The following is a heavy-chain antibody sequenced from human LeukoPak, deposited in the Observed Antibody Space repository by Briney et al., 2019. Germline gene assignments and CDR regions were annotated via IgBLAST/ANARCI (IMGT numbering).Heavy chain of an antibody. CDR1: GFTFSSYW. D-gene: IGHD1-26*01. V-gene: IGHV3-74*01. CDR3: ARESGGIDY. Sequence: GGSLRLSCTASGFTFSSYWMHWVRQAPGKGLVWVSRISGDGSSTTYADSVKGRFTISRDNAKNTLYLQMNSLRAEDTAVYYCARESGGIDYWGQGTLVTVSS. CDR2: ISGDGSST. J-gene: IGHJ4*02.